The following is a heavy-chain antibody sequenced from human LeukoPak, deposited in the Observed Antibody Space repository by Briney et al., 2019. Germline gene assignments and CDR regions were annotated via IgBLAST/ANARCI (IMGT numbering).Heavy chain of an antibody. CDR1: GFNFSTFW. CDR2: IKTDGSVK. V-gene: IGHV3-7*01. Sequence: GGSLRLSCAASGFNFSTFWMAWIRQAPGKGLEWVANIKTDGSVKHYMDSMEGRFTISRDNAGSSLYLQMNSLRVEDTAVYYCASRYCSGTSCYAFDYWGQGTLVTVSS. CDR3: ASRYCSGTSCYAFDY. J-gene: IGHJ4*02. D-gene: IGHD2-2*01.